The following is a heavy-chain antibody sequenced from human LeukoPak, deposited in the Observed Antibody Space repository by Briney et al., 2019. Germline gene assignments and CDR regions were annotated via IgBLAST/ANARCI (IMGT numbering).Heavy chain of an antibody. V-gene: IGHV3-20*04. CDR2: INGNGGST. Sequence: GSLRLSCAASGFNFEDYGMSWVRQGPGKGLEWVSGINGNGGSTGYADSVKGRFAISRDNAKNSLYLQMNSLRPEDTALYYCARGSGLYYSDSWGQGTLVTVSS. D-gene: IGHD1-26*01. CDR3: ARGSGLYYSDS. J-gene: IGHJ4*02. CDR1: GFNFEDYG.